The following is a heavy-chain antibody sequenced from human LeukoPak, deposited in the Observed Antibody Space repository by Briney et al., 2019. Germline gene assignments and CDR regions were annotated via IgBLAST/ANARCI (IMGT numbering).Heavy chain of an antibody. CDR2: VSGSGAHT. Sequence: GGSLRLSCAASGFTFSSYAMTWVRQAPGKGLHGFSAVSGSGAHTYYADSVKGRFTISRDNSRDTLYLQMNSLRAEDTAIYICAKDGGTYPYFLDVWGKGTTVIVSS. D-gene: IGHD1-26*01. V-gene: IGHV3-23*01. J-gene: IGHJ6*03. CDR3: AKDGGTYPYFLDV. CDR1: GFTFSSYA.